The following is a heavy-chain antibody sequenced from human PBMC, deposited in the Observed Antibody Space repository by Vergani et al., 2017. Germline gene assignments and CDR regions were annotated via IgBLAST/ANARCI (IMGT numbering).Heavy chain of an antibody. CDR3: ARAAEAVDI. V-gene: IGHV3-33*01. J-gene: IGHJ3*02. CDR1: GFTFSSYG. D-gene: IGHD1-14*01. Sequence: QVQLVESGGGVVQPGRSLRLSCAASGFTFSSYGMNWVRQAPGKGLEWVAVIWYDGSNKYYADSVKGRFTISRDNSKNTLYLQMTSLRAEDTAVYYCARAAEAVDIWGQGTMVTVSS. CDR2: IWYDGSNK.